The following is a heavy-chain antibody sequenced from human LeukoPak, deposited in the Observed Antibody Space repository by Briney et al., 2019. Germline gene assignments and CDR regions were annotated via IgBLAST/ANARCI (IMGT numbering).Heavy chain of an antibody. CDR1: GFTFSSYG. CDR2: IWNDGSNK. V-gene: IGHV3-33*01. CDR3: ARGSHFYDILTGYSDHFDY. D-gene: IGHD3-9*01. J-gene: IGHJ4*02. Sequence: GGSLRLSCAASGFTFSSYGMHWVRQAPGKGLEWVAVIWNDGSNKYYADSVKGRFTISRDNSKNTLYLQMNSLRAEDTAVYYCARGSHFYDILTGYSDHFDYWGQGTLVTVSS.